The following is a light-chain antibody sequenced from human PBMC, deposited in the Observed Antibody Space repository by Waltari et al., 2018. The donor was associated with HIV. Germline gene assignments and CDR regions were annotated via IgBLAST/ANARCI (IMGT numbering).Light chain of an antibody. CDR2: RAS. J-gene: IGKJ1*01. CDR1: QSISNW. V-gene: IGKV1-5*03. CDR3: QQYSAFPWT. Sequence: DIQMTQSLSTLSASMGDRVSITCRASQSISNWLAWYQQKPGQAPKLLIYRASTLESGVLSRFSGSGSGTEFTLTINNLQPDDFATYYCQQYSAFPWTFGQGAKVEIK.